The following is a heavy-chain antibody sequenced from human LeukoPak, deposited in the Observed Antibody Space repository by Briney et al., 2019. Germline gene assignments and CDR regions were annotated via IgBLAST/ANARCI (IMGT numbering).Heavy chain of an antibody. D-gene: IGHD7-27*01. V-gene: IGHV4-61*02. CDR3: ARDNWGTIDY. CDR1: GGSISSGGYY. J-gene: IGHJ4*02. CDR2: IYTSGST. Sequence: SETLSLTCTVSGGSISSGGYYWSWIRQPAGKGLEWIGRIYTSGSTNYNPSLKSRVTISVDTSKNQFSLKLSSVAAADTAVYYCARDNWGTIDYWGQGTLVTVSS.